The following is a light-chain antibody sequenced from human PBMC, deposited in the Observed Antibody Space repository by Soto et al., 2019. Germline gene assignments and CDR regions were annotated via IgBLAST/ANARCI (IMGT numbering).Light chain of an antibody. J-gene: IGKJ1*01. CDR2: KVS. CDR1: QNINNW. CDR3: QQYYSSRT. V-gene: IGKV1-5*03. Sequence: DIPMTQSPSSLSTSVGDRVIITCRASQNINNWLAWYQQKPGKAPKLLIYKVSSLESGVPSRFSGSGSGTEFTLTISSLQPDDFATYYCQQYYSSRTFGQGTKVEIK.